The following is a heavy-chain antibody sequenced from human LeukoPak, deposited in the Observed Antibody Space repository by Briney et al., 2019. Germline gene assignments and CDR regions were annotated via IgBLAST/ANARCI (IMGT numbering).Heavy chain of an antibody. V-gene: IGHV1-18*01. D-gene: IGHD5-18*01. CDR2: ISAYSGHT. J-gene: IGHJ4*02. CDR3: ARVAGGYSYGYEDY. Sequence: ASMKVSCKASGYTFTSNGISWVRQAPGQGLEWMEWISAYSGHTNYARDLQGRVTMTTDTAARTAYMELRSLRSDDTAMYYCARVAGGYSYGYEDYWGQGTLVTVSS. CDR1: GYTFTSNG.